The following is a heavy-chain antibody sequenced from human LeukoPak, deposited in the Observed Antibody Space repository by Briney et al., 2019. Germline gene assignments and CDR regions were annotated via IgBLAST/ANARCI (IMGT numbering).Heavy chain of an antibody. V-gene: IGHV6-1*01. CDR3: ARRLTQCDCFDP. Sequence: SQTLSLTCAISGDSVSSNSVTWNWIRQSPSRGLEWLGRTYYRSTWYNDYAVSVRGRITVNPDTSKNQFSLHLHSVTPEDTAVYYCARRLTQCDCFDPWGQGILVTVSS. D-gene: IGHD2-21*02. CDR1: GDSVSSNSVT. J-gene: IGHJ5*02. CDR2: TYYRSTWYN.